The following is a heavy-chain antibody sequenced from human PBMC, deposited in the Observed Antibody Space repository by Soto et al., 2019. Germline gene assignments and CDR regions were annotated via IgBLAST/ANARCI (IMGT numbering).Heavy chain of an antibody. V-gene: IGHV3-33*01. CDR3: ARASDTYGMDV. J-gene: IGHJ6*02. D-gene: IGHD5-18*01. Sequence: QVQLVESGGGVVQPGRSLRLSCAASGFTFSSYGMHWVRQAPGKGLEWVAVIWYDGSNKYYADSVKGRFTISRDNSKNTLYLQMNSLRAEDTAVYYCARASDTYGMDVWGQGTTVTVSS. CDR2: IWYDGSNK. CDR1: GFTFSSYG.